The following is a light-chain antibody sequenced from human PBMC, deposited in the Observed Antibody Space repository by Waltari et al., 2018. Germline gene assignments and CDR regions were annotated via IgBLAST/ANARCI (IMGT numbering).Light chain of an antibody. CDR3: LLYYGGPWV. Sequence: QTVVTQEPSLTVSPGGTVTLTCASSTGAVTSDYYPNWFQPKPGQAPRALIHSPSVRYSWTPTRFSGSLLGDKAALTLSGVQPEDEADYYCLLYYGGPWVFGGGTKVTVL. J-gene: IGLJ3*02. V-gene: IGLV7-43*01. CDR2: SPS. CDR1: TGAVTSDYY.